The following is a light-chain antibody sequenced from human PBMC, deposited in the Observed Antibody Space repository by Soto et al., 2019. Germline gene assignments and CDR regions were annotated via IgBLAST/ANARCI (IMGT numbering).Light chain of an antibody. Sequence: QAVVTQPPSASGTPGQRVTISCSGSNSNIGSNHVYWYQQLPGTAPKLLIHTNNQRPSGVPDRFSGSKSGTSASLAISGLRSEDEADYYCAAFDDSLSGRLFGGGTKLTVL. CDR2: TNN. J-gene: IGLJ3*02. CDR1: NSNIGSNH. V-gene: IGLV1-47*02. CDR3: AAFDDSLSGRL.